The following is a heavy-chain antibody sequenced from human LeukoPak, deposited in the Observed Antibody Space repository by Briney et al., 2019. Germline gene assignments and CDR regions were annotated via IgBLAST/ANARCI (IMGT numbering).Heavy chain of an antibody. Sequence: GGSLRLSCAASGFTVSSNYMSWVRQAPGKVLEWVSVIYSGGSTYYADSVKGRFTISRDNSKNTLYLQMNSLRAEDTAVYYCARDLRYWFDPWGQGTLVTVSS. J-gene: IGHJ5*02. V-gene: IGHV3-53*01. CDR1: GFTVSSNY. CDR3: ARDLRYWFDP. CDR2: IYSGGST.